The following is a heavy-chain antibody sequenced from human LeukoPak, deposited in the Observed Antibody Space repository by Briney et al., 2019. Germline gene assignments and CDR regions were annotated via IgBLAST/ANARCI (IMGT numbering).Heavy chain of an antibody. J-gene: IGHJ5*02. Sequence: GGSLRLSRAASGFTFSIYAMSWVREAPGKGLEWVSAISGSGGSTYYADSVKGRFTISRDNSKNTLYLQMSSLRAEDTAVYCCAKAAYDSRGYPNWFDPWGQGTLVTVSS. V-gene: IGHV3-23*01. CDR2: ISGSGGST. D-gene: IGHD3-22*01. CDR3: AKAAYDSRGYPNWFDP. CDR1: GFTFSIYA.